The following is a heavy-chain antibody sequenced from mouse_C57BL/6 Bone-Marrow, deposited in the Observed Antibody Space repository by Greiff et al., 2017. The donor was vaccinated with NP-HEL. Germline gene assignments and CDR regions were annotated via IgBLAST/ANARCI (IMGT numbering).Heavy chain of an antibody. Sequence: QLKQSGPGLVQPSQSLSISCTVSGFSLTSYGVHWVRQSPGKGLEWLGVIWSGGSTDYNAAFISRLSISKDNSKSQVFFKMNSLQADDTAIYYCARIYSNFAYWGQGTLVTVSA. CDR2: IWSGGST. CDR1: GFSLTSYG. D-gene: IGHD2-5*01. V-gene: IGHV2-2*01. J-gene: IGHJ3*01. CDR3: ARIYSNFAY.